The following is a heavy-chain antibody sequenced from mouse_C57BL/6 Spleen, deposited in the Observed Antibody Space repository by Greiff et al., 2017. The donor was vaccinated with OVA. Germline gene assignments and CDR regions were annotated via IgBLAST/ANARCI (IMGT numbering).Heavy chain of an antibody. CDR2: IDPAGSYT. V-gene: IGHV1-69*01. CDR1: GYTFTSYW. J-gene: IGHJ1*03. Sequence: QVQLQQPGAELVMPGASVKLSCKASGYTFTSYWMHWVKQRPGQGLEWIGEIDPAGSYTNYNEKFKGKATLTVDKSSSTAYMQLSSLTSEDSAVYYCARRSYYYYSSKGYFDVWGTGTTVTVSS. CDR3: ARRSYYYYSSKGYFDV. D-gene: IGHD1-1*01.